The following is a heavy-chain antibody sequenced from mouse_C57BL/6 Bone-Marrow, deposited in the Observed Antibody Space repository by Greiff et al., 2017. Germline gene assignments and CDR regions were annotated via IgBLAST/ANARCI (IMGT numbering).Heavy chain of an antibody. V-gene: IGHV1-76*01. CDR1: GYTFTDYY. CDR2: IYPGSGNT. Sequence: QVQLKQSGAELVRPGASVKLSCKASGYTFTDYYINWVKQRPGQGLEWIARIYPGSGNTYYNEKFKGKATLTAEKSSSTAYMQLSSLTSEDSAVYFCARGSRGDAMDYWGQGTSVTVSS. J-gene: IGHJ4*01. D-gene: IGHD1-1*01. CDR3: ARGSRGDAMDY.